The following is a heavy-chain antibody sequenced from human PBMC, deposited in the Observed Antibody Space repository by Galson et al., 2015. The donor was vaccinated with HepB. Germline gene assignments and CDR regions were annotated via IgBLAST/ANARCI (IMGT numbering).Heavy chain of an antibody. CDR3: ARESIAVAGCFDY. Sequence: SLTLSCAASGFTFSSYGMHWVRQAPGKGLEWVAVIWYDGSNKYYADSVKGRFTISRDNSKNTLYLQMNSLRAEDTAVYYCARESIAVAGCFDYWGQGTLVTVSS. V-gene: IGHV3-33*01. CDR1: GFTFSSYG. D-gene: IGHD6-19*01. J-gene: IGHJ4*02. CDR2: IWYDGSNK.